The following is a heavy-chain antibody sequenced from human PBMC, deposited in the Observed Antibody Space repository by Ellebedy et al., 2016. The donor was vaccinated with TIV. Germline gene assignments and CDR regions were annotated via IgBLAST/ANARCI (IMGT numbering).Heavy chain of an antibody. CDR1: GFTFSRYW. Sequence: GGSLRLSCAASGFTFSRYWMSRVRHAPGTGLEWVANIKQDGSEKYYVDSVKGRFTISRDNAKNSLYLHMNSLRAEDTAVYYCARYGSSGYLRDWYFDLWGRGTLVTVSS. J-gene: IGHJ2*01. D-gene: IGHD3-22*01. CDR3: ARYGSSGYLRDWYFDL. CDR2: IKQDGSEK. V-gene: IGHV3-7*01.